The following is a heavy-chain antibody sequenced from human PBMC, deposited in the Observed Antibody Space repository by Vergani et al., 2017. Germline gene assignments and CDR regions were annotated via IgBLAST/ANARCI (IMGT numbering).Heavy chain of an antibody. D-gene: IGHD2-21*02. CDR1: GGSISSSSYY. CDR2: IYYSGST. J-gene: IGHJ6*02. CDR3: ARHLAYCGGDCYPYYYGMDD. V-gene: IGHV4-39*01. Sequence: QLQLQESGPGLVKPSETLSLTCTVSGGSISSSSYYWGWIRQPPGKGLEWIGSIYYSGSTYYNPSLKSRVTISVDTSKNQFSRKLSSVTAADTAVYYCARHLAYCGGDCYPYYYGMDDWGQGTTVTVSS.